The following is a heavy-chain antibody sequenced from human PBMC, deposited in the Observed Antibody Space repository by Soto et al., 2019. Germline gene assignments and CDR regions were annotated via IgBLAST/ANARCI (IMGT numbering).Heavy chain of an antibody. CDR1: GDSISSYY. Sequence: SETLSLTCSVSGDSISSYYWSWFRQAPGKGLEYIGDIHNGEGSNYNPALESRGTISAGTSKNQFSLRLRAVTAADTAMYYCSCGDSPGPLDPWGQGTLVTVSS. D-gene: IGHD4-17*01. CDR2: IHNGEGS. V-gene: IGHV4-59*01. CDR3: SCGDSPGPLDP. J-gene: IGHJ5*02.